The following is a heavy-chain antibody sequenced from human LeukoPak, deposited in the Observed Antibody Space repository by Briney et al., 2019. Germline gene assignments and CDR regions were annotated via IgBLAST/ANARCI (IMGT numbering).Heavy chain of an antibody. CDR1: GFTFSSYA. CDR2: ISYDGSNK. J-gene: IGHJ6*02. V-gene: IGHV3-30-3*01. CDR3: ARAPRITIFGVDTRGPSDYYYGMDV. D-gene: IGHD3-3*01. Sequence: PGGSLRLSCAASGFTFSSYAMHWVRQAPGKGLEWVAVISYDGSNKYYADSVKGRFTISRDNSKNTLYLQMNSLRAEDTAVYYCARAPRITIFGVDTRGPSDYYYGMDVWGQGTTVTVSS.